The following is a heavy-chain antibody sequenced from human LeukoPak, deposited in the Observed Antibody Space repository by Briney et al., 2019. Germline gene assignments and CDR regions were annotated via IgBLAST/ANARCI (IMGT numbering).Heavy chain of an antibody. J-gene: IGHJ4*02. CDR1: GYTFTDYG. CDR3: ARDEVGQQLGN. D-gene: IGHD6-13*01. V-gene: IGHV1-18*01. Sequence: ASVKVSCKTSGYTFTDYGISWVRQAPGQGLEWMGWISAYTGDTGYSQKFQGRVTMTADTSTSTAYMELRSLRSDDTAVYYCARDEVGQQLGNWGQGTLVTVSS. CDR2: ISAYTGDT.